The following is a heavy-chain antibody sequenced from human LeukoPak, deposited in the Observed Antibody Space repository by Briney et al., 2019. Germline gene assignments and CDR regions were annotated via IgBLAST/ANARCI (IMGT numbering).Heavy chain of an antibody. CDR2: LRGDGST. CDR3: AKASWVSSADAVL. CDR1: GFTFSSYA. D-gene: IGHD3-16*01. J-gene: IGHJ4*02. Sequence: GGALRLSCVASGFTFSSYAMSWVRQAPARGLEWVASLRGDGSTFYADSVQGRFTLSSDESRNTVYLQLTYLRVEDTAVYYCAKASWVSSADAVLWGQGTPVTVSS. V-gene: IGHV3-23*01.